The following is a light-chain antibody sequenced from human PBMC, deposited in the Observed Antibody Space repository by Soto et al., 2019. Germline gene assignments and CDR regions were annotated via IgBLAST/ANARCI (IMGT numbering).Light chain of an antibody. CDR3: QQYDNYWT. Sequence: DIQLTQSPSLLSASIGDRVTITCRASHDIRSLLAWYQHKPGKAPKLLIYDASNLDSGVPSRFSGSGSGTEFSLTISNLQPDDCATYYCQQYDNYWTFGQGTKVDIK. CDR2: DAS. CDR1: HDIRSL. J-gene: IGKJ1*01. V-gene: IGKV1-5*01.